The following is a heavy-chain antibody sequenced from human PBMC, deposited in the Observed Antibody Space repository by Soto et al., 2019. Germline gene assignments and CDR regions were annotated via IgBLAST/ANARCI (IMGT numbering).Heavy chain of an antibody. Sequence: PSETLSLTCAVSGGSVSSGDYYWSWIRQPPGKGLEWIGYIYYSGSTYYNPSLKSRVTISVDTSKNQFSLKLSSVTAADTAVYYCARVFSISAPDAFDIWGQGTMVTV. CDR3: ARVFSISAPDAFDI. J-gene: IGHJ3*02. CDR2: IYYSGST. V-gene: IGHV4-30-4*01. CDR1: GGSVSSGDYY. D-gene: IGHD2-21*01.